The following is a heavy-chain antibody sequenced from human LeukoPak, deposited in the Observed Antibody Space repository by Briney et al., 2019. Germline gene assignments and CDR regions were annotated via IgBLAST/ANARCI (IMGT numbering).Heavy chain of an antibody. CDR2: ISTSSIYI. Sequence: GGSLRLSCAASGFTFSSYSMNWVRQAPGKGLEWVSSISTSSIYIYHADSVRGRFTISRDNARNSMYLQMNSLRAEDTAVYYYARSRRDGDYLLNAFDIWGQGTMVIVSS. V-gene: IGHV3-21*01. J-gene: IGHJ3*02. D-gene: IGHD4-17*01. CDR3: ARSRRDGDYLLNAFDI. CDR1: GFTFSSYS.